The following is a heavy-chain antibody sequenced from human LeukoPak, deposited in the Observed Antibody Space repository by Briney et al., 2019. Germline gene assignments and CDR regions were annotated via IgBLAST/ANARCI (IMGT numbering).Heavy chain of an antibody. CDR2: ISSSSSYI. V-gene: IGHV3-21*01. CDR3: AVSCYHNY. CDR1: GFTFSSYS. D-gene: IGHD2-2*01. Sequence: PGGSLRLSCAASGFTFSSYSMNWVRQAPGKGLEWVSSISSSSSYIYYADSVKGRLTISRGNAKNSLYPQMNSLRAEDTAVYYCAVSCYHNYWGQGTLVTVSS. J-gene: IGHJ4*02.